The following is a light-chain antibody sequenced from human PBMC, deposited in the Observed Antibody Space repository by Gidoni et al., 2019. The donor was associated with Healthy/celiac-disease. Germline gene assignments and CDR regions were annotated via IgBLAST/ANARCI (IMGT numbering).Light chain of an antibody. Sequence: DIQLTQSPSSLSASVGDRVTITCRASQSISSYLNWYQQKPGKAPKLLIYAASSLQSGVPSRFSGSGSGTDFTLTISSLQPEDFATYYCQQSDSTLSGTFGQGTRLEIK. V-gene: IGKV1-39*01. CDR2: AAS. CDR1: QSISSY. CDR3: QQSDSTLSGT. J-gene: IGKJ5*01.